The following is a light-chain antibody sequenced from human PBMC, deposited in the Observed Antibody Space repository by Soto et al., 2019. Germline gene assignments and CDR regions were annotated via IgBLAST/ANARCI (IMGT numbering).Light chain of an antibody. CDR1: ISDIGTYYY. J-gene: IGLJ2*01. Sequence: QSALTQPPSASGSPGQSVTISCTGTISDIGTYYYVSWYQQHPGKAPKLMIYDVNNRPSGVSNRFSGSKSGNTASLTISGLQAGDGADYYCSSYSSSSTPVVFGGGTKLTVL. CDR3: SSYSSSSTPVV. CDR2: DVN. V-gene: IGLV2-14*03.